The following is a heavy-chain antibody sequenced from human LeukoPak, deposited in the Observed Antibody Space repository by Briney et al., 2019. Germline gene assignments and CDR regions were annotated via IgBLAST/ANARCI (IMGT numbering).Heavy chain of an antibody. V-gene: IGHV1-69*05. CDR2: IIPIFGTA. J-gene: IGHJ4*02. D-gene: IGHD6-19*01. CDR1: GGTFSSYA. CDR3: ARLSRSGWYWDYFDY. Sequence: SVKVSCKASGGTFSSYAISWVRQAPGQGLEWMGGIIPIFGTANYAQKFQGRVTITTDESTSTAYMELRSLRSEDTAVYYCARLSRSGWYWDYFDYWGQGTLVTVSS.